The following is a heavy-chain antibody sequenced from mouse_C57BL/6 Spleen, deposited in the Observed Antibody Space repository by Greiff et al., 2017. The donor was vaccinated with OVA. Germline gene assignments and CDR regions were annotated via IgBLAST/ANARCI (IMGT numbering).Heavy chain of an antibody. CDR2: IDPETGGT. CDR1: GYTFTEYE. J-gene: IGHJ3*01. D-gene: IGHD1-1*01. Sequence: LLESGAELVRPGASVTLSCKASGYTFTEYEMHWVKQTPVHGLEWIGAIDPETGGTAYNQKFKGKAILTADKSSSTAYMELRSLTSEDSAVYYCTRSGYYGSSYAWFAYWGQGTLVTVSA. CDR3: TRSGYYGSSYAWFAY. V-gene: IGHV1-15*01.